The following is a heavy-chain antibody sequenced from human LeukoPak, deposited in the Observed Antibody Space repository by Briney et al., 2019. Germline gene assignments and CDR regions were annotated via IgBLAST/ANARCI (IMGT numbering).Heavy chain of an antibody. CDR2: ISWNSGSI. CDR1: GFTFDDYA. J-gene: IGHJ4*02. Sequence: GRSLRLSCAASGFTFDDYAMHWVRQAPGKGLEWVSGISWNSGSIGYADSVKGRFTISRDNAKNSLYLQMNSLRAEDTALYYCAKDDYWGQGTLVTVSS. V-gene: IGHV3-9*01. CDR3: AKDDY.